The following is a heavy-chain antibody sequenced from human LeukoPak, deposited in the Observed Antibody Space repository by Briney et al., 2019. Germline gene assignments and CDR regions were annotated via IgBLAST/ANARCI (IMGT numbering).Heavy chain of an antibody. CDR2: ISWNSGSI. D-gene: IGHD3-10*01. CDR3: ARGGDYYGSGSPDY. J-gene: IGHJ4*02. V-gene: IGHV3-9*01. Sequence: PGRSLRLSCAASGFTFDDYAMHWVRQAPGKGLEWVSGISWNSGSIGYADSVKGRFTISRDNAKNSLYLQMNSLRAEDTAVYYCARGGDYYGSGSPDYWGQGTLVTVSS. CDR1: GFTFDDYA.